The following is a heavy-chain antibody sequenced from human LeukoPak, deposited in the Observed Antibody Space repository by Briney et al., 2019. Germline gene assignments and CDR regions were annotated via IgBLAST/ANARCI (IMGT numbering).Heavy chain of an antibody. CDR1: GFTFSNYA. Sequence: PGGSLRLSCAASGFTFSNYAMSWVRQAPGKGLEWVSRIGLSGGTTYNEDCVKGRFTISRDNSKNTLYLQMNSLRAEDTAVYYCASWNYVDYWGQGTLVTVSS. CDR3: ASWNYVDY. D-gene: IGHD6-13*01. J-gene: IGHJ4*02. V-gene: IGHV3-23*01. CDR2: IGLSGGTT.